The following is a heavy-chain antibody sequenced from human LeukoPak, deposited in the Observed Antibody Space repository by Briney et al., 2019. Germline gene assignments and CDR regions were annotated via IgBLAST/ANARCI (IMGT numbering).Heavy chain of an antibody. V-gene: IGHV4-59*01. J-gene: IGHJ4*02. Sequence: SETLSLTCTVSGGSFSSYYWSWIRQPPGQGLEWIGYIYYSGTTNYNPSLKSRVTISVDTSKDQFSLKLSSVTAADTAVYYCAREGSSGWYNYWGQGTLVTVSS. CDR1: GGSFSSYY. CDR3: AREGSSGWYNY. D-gene: IGHD6-19*01. CDR2: IYYSGTT.